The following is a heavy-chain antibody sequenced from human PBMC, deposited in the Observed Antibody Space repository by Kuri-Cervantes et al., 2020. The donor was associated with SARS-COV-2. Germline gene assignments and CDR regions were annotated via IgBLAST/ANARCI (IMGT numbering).Heavy chain of an antibody. CDR1: GFTFSSYG. D-gene: IGHD6-13*01. Sequence: GGSLRLSCAASGFTFSSYGMHWVRQAPGKGLEWVAVIWHDGSNKYYADSVKGRFTISRDNSKNTLYLQMNSLRAEDTAVYYCAREEYSSSWSAVDFDYWGQGTLVTVSS. V-gene: IGHV3-33*08. CDR2: IWHDGSNK. J-gene: IGHJ4*02. CDR3: AREEYSSSWSAVDFDY.